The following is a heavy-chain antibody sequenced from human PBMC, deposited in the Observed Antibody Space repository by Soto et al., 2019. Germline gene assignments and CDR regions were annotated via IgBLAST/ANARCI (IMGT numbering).Heavy chain of an antibody. V-gene: IGHV1-8*01. Sequence: ASVKVSCKASGYSFTSYDINWVRQATGQGLEWMGWMNPNSGNTGYAQKFQGRVTMTRNTSISTAYMELSSLRSEDTAVYYCARARGYCSSTSCYVGYYYYYMDVWGKGTTVTVSS. D-gene: IGHD2-2*01. J-gene: IGHJ6*03. CDR1: GYSFTSYD. CDR2: MNPNSGNT. CDR3: ARARGYCSSTSCYVGYYYYYMDV.